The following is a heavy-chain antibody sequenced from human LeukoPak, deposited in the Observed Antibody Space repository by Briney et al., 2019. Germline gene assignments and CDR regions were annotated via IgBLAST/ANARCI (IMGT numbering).Heavy chain of an antibody. J-gene: IGHJ4*02. CDR2: TYYRSKWYT. Sequence: SQTLSLTCAISGDNVSSNSLAWNWIRQSPSRGLEWLGRTYYRSKWYTDYAVSVKGRITVNPDTSKNQFSLQLNSVTPEDTAVYYCARSHSSDHPDLDYWGQGTLVTVSS. CDR3: ARSHSSDHPDLDY. CDR1: GDNVSSNSLA. D-gene: IGHD3-22*01. V-gene: IGHV6-1*01.